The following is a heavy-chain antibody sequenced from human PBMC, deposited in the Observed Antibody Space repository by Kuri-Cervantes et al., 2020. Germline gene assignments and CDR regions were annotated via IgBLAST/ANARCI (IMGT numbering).Heavy chain of an antibody. Sequence: GSLRLSCTVSGGSISSSSLYWGWIRQPPGKGLEWIGSVYYSGTTYYNPSLKSRVTISIDTSKNQFSLNLNSMTAADTAVYYCARDTGSWGQGTLVTVSS. V-gene: IGHV4-39*07. D-gene: IGHD4-11*01. CDR2: VYYSGTT. CDR1: GGSISSSSLY. J-gene: IGHJ5*02. CDR3: ARDTGS.